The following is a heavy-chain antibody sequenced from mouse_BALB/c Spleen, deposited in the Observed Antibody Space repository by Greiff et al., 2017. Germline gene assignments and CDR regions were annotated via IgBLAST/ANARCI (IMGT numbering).Heavy chain of an antibody. CDR3: ARSPGYDGYFDV. J-gene: IGHJ1*01. V-gene: IGHV5-17*02. Sequence: EVKLVESGGGLVQPGGSRKLSCAASGFTFSSFGMHWVRQAPEKGLEWVAYISSGSSTIYYADTVKGRFTISRDNPKNTLFLQMTSLRSEDTAMYYCARSPGYDGYFDVWGAGTTVTVSS. CDR2: ISSGSSTI. D-gene: IGHD2-2*01. CDR1: GFTFSSFG.